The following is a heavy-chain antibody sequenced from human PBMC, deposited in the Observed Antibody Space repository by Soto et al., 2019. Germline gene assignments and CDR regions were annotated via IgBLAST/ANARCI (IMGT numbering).Heavy chain of an antibody. CDR3: ASAGSYGSGSNSYYYYYMDV. J-gene: IGHJ6*03. CDR2: INPNSGGT. CDR1: GYTFTGYY. D-gene: IGHD3-10*01. V-gene: IGHV1-2*04. Sequence: GASVKVSCMASGYTFTGYYMHWVRQAPGQGLEWMGWINPNSGGTNYAQKFQGWVTMTRDTSISTAYMELSRLRSDDTAVYYCASAGSYGSGSNSYYYYYMDVWGKGTTVTVSS.